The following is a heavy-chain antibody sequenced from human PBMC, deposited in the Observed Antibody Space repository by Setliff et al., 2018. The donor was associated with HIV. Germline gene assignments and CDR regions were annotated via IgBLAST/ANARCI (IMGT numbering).Heavy chain of an antibody. CDR1: GASVSTYY. Sequence: SETLSLTCTVSGASVSTYYWSWIRQPAGKGLEWIGRIYGSGTINYNPYLKSRVIMSVDTSKNVFSLKLTSLTAADTAVYCCARSLGITYFDLWGRGTLVTVSS. J-gene: IGHJ2*01. V-gene: IGHV4-4*07. CDR2: IYGSGTI. CDR3: ARSLGITYFDL. D-gene: IGHD7-27*01.